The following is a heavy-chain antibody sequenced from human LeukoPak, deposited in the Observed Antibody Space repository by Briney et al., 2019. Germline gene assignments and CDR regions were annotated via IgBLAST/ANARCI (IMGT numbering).Heavy chain of an antibody. CDR3: ARGSLLQWLRLVDSSGYYPLDY. Sequence: VASVKVSCKASGYTFTSYGISWVRQAAGQGLEWMGWISAYNGNTNYAQKLQGRVTMTTDTSTSTAYMELRSLRSDDTAVYYCARGSLLQWLRLVDSSGYYPLDYWGQGTLVTVSS. V-gene: IGHV1-18*01. CDR2: ISAYNGNT. D-gene: IGHD3-22*01. J-gene: IGHJ4*02. CDR1: GYTFTSYG.